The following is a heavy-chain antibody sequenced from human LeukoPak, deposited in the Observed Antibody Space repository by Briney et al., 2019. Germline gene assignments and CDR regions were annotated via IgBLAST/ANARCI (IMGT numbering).Heavy chain of an antibody. CDR1: GFIFSNSG. D-gene: IGHD6-13*01. J-gene: IGHJ3*02. V-gene: IGHV3-33*01. CDR3: AREGYSSSWYDAFDI. Sequence: PGGSLRLSCTASGFIFSNSGMHWVRQAPGKGLEWVAVIWSDGSYRYYADSVKGRFTISRENSKNTLYLQMNSLRAEDTTVYYCAREGYSSSWYDAFDIWGQGTMVTVSS. CDR2: IWSDGSYR.